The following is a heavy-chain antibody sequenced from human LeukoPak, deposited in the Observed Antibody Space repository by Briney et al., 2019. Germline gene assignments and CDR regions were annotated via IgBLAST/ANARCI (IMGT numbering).Heavy chain of an antibody. J-gene: IGHJ4*02. V-gene: IGHV3-48*01. D-gene: IGHD6-19*01. Sequence: PGGSLRLSCAASGFTFSSYSMNWVRQAPGKGLEWVSYISSSSSTIYYADSVKGRFTISRDNAKNSLYLQMNSLRAEDTAVYYCARDLGSSGWFTFDCWGQGTLVTVSS. CDR3: ARDLGSSGWFTFDC. CDR2: ISSSSSTI. CDR1: GFTFSSYS.